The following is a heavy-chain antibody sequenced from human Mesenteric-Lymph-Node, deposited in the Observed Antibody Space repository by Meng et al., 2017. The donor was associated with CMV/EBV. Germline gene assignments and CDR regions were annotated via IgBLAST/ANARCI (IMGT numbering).Heavy chain of an antibody. Sequence: ASVKVSCKASGYSFINYGISWVRQAPEEGLEWMGWISAYSGNTNYAERVQGRVTLTTDTSTTTAYMELRSLRSDDTAIYYCAREVMGNWGMDYWGQGTLVTVSS. CDR1: GYSFINYG. J-gene: IGHJ4*02. D-gene: IGHD2-8*01. CDR2: ISAYSGNT. CDR3: AREVMGNWGMDY. V-gene: IGHV1-18*01.